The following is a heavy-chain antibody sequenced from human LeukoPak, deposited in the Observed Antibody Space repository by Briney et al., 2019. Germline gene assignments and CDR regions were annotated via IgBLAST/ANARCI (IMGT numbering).Heavy chain of an antibody. CDR2: IYSDIST. CDR1: GFTVSNNY. CDR3: ARGVTAVPA. D-gene: IGHD2-21*02. Sequence: GGSLRLSCAASGFTVSNNYMGWVRQAPGKGLEWVSFIYSDISTYYADSVKGRFTISRDDSKNTLFLQMNSLRAKDTAVYYCARGVTAVPAWGQGTLVTVSS. J-gene: IGHJ5*02. V-gene: IGHV3-66*01.